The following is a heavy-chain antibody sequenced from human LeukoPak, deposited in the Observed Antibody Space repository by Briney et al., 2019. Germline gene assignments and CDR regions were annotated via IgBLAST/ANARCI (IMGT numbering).Heavy chain of an antibody. CDR2: ISYDGSNK. V-gene: IGHV3-30*04. J-gene: IGHJ4*02. CDR1: GFTFSSYA. Sequence: GGSLRLSCAASGFTFSSYAMHWVHQAPGKGLEWVAVISYDGSNKYYADSVKGRFTISRDNSKNTLYLQMNSLRAEDTAVYYCARDRGYSGYDPRSYFDYWGQGTLVTVSS. D-gene: IGHD5-12*01. CDR3: ARDRGYSGYDPRSYFDY.